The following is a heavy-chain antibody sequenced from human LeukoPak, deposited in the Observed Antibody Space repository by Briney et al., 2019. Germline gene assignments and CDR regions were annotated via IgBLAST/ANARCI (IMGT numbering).Heavy chain of an antibody. J-gene: IGHJ4*02. D-gene: IGHD2/OR15-2a*01. CDR1: GFRFNRFS. CDR3: ASVDFDNNAHYHYYLPN. V-gene: IGHV3-7*01. CDR2: IKQDGSQK. Sequence: GGSLRLSCAAAGFRFNRFSMSWVRQTPGKGLDWVSNIKQDGSQKEYADSVKGRFAISRDNANNFLDLQMNSLRADDTGVYYCASVDFDNNAHYHYYLPNWGQGTRVTVSS.